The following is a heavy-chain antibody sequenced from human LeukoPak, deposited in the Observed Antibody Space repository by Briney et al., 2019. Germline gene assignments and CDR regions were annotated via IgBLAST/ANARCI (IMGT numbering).Heavy chain of an antibody. V-gene: IGHV1-2*02. J-gene: IGHJ4*02. CDR1: GYPFTGFY. Sequence: ASVTLSCTASGYPFTGFYVHWVRQAPGEGPEWMGWINPHSGETDYGQKFQGRVTMTRDTSIGTAYMELTGLKSDDTAVYFCARPMAGGTYSLILAHWGQGSLVTV. D-gene: IGHD1-26*01. CDR2: INPHSGET. CDR3: ARPMAGGTYSLILAH.